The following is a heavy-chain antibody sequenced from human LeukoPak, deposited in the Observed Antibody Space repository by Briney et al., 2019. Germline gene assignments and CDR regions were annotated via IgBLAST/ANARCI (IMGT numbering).Heavy chain of an antibody. D-gene: IGHD2-2*01. CDR2: INHSGST. J-gene: IGHJ4*02. CDR1: GGSFSGYY. CDR3: ARVKRSSIVVVPAAPYYFGY. Sequence: SETLSLTCAVYGGSFSGYYWSWVRQPPGKGLEWIGEINHSGSTSYNPSLKSRVTISVDTSKNQFSLKLSSVTAADTAVYYCARVKRSSIVVVPAAPYYFGYWGQGTLVTVSS. V-gene: IGHV4-34*01.